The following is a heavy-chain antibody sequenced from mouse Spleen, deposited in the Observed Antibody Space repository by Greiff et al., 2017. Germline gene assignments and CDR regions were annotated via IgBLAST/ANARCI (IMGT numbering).Heavy chain of an antibody. D-gene: IGHD4-1*01. CDR2: ISYDGSN. CDR3: AGNWDYFDY. CDR1: GYSITSGYY. Sequence: VQLKESGPGLVKPSQSLSLTCSVTGYSITSGYYWNWIRQFPGNKLEWMGYISYDGSNNYNPSLKNRISITRDTSKNQFFLKLNSVTTEDTATYYCAGNWDYFDYWGQGTTLTVSS. V-gene: IGHV3-6*01. J-gene: IGHJ2*01.